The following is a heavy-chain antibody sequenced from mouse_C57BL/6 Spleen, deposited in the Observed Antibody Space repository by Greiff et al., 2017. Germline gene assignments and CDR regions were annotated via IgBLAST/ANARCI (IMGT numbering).Heavy chain of an antibody. Sequence: QVQLQQSGAELVRPGTSVKMSCKASGYTFTNYWIGWAKQRPGHGLEWIGDIYPGGGYTNYNEKFKGKAKLTADKSSSTAYMQYSSLTSEDSASYNCARVTAKAVYIDYWGQGTTLTVSS. D-gene: IGHD3-2*02. CDR1: GYTFTNYW. V-gene: IGHV1-63*01. CDR3: ARVTAKAVYIDY. CDR2: IYPGGGYT. J-gene: IGHJ2*01.